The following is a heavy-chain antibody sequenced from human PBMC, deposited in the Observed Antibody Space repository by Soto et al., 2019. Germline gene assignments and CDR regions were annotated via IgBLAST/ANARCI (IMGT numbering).Heavy chain of an antibody. CDR3: AAIKGGPDFGY. CDR1: GFTFTSSA. Sequence: QMQLVQSGPEVKKPGTSVKVSCKASGFTFTSSAVQWVRQARGQRLEWIGWIVVGSGNTNYAQMFQERVTITRDMSTSTAYMELSSLRSEDTAVYYCAAIKGGPDFGYWGQGTLVTVSS. J-gene: IGHJ4*02. CDR2: IVVGSGNT. V-gene: IGHV1-58*01. D-gene: IGHD2-15*01.